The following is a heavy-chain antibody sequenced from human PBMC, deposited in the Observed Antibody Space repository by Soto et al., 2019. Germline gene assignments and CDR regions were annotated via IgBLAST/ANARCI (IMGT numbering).Heavy chain of an antibody. CDR1: GFTFSRYG. CDR2: IWFDGSQS. D-gene: IGHD3-10*01. CDR3: VGSESFYLDY. V-gene: IGHV3-33*01. Sequence: VEPGGGMVQPGGSLRLSCAASGFTFSRYGMHWVRQAPGKGLEWVTVIWFDGSQSHYSDSVKGRFTISRDDSKNTLYLQMDSLRAEDTTIYYCVGSESFYLDYWGQGTLVTVSS. J-gene: IGHJ4*02.